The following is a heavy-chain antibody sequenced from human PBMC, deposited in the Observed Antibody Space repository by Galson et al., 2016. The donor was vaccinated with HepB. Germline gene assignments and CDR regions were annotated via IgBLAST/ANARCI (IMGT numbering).Heavy chain of an antibody. CDR2: ISWSGNSI. CDR1: GFGFDDFA. J-gene: IGHJ4*02. V-gene: IGHV3-9*01. D-gene: IGHD1-26*01. CDR3: VKDNWEREAGIGGYFDL. Sequence: SLRLSCAASGFGFDDFAMHWVRQAPGKGLEWVSGISWSGNSIAYADPVKGRFTISRDNAKNSLFLQMRNLRPEDAAFYYCVKDNWEREAGIGGYFDLWGQGTLVTVSS.